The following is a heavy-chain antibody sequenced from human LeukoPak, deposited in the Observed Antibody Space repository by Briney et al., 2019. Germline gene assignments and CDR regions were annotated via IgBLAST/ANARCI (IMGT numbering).Heavy chain of an antibody. CDR3: AKGLPDYSDYVEAFDI. CDR1: GFTFSSYA. J-gene: IGHJ3*02. D-gene: IGHD4-11*01. V-gene: IGHV3-23*01. Sequence: GGSLRLSCAASGFTFSSYAMSWVRQAPGKGLEWVSAISGSGGSTYYADSVKGRFTISRDNSKNTLYLQMNSLRAEDTAVYYCAKGLPDYSDYVEAFDIWGQGTMVTVSS. CDR2: ISGSGGST.